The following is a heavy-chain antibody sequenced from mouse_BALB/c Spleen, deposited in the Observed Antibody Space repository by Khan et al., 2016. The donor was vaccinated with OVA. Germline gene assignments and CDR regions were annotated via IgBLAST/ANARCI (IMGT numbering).Heavy chain of an antibody. CDR3: ARDYWDVFAY. D-gene: IGHD4-1*01. V-gene: IGHV14-3*02. J-gene: IGHJ3*01. CDR1: GFNIKDTY. Sequence: EVQLQQPGAEPVKPGASVKLSCTASGFNIKDTYMHRVKQRPEQGLEWTGRIDPANGNTKYDPKFQGKATITADTSSNTANLQISILASEDTADYYCARDYWDVFAYWGQGTLVTVSA. CDR2: IDPANGNT.